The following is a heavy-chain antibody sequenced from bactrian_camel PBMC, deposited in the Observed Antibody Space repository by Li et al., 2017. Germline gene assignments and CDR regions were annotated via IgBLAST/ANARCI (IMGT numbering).Heavy chain of an antibody. Sequence: HVQLVESGGGSVQAGESLRLSCVASGYTLPMNMAWFRRLPGQEREGVAAIDTGDGSTYYLNSVEGRFTISHDNAKNTLYLQMNSLKPEDTAIYYCAGEGYYADVGACIETAFAYWGQGTQVTVS. J-gene: IGHJ6*01. CDR3: AGEGYYADVGACIETAFAY. V-gene: IGHV3S54*01. CDR1: GYTLPMN. D-gene: IGHD2*01. CDR2: IDTGDGST.